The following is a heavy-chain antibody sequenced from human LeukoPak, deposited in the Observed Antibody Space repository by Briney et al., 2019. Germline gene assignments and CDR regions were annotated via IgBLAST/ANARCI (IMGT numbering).Heavy chain of an antibody. V-gene: IGHV3-23*01. CDR3: ATTMVRGVKWFY. Sequence: GGSLRLSCGASGFTFSSYAMSWVRQAPRKGLEWVSAISGSGGSTYYADPVKGRLTISRDNSKNTLYLQMNSLRAEDTAVYYCATTMVRGVKWFYWGQGTLVTVSS. CDR2: ISGSGGST. D-gene: IGHD3-10*01. CDR1: GFTFSSYA. J-gene: IGHJ4*02.